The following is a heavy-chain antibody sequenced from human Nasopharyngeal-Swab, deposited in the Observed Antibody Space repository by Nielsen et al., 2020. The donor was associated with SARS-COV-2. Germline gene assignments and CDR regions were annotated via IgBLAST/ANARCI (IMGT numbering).Heavy chain of an antibody. CDR1: GFTFSRYW. Sequence: GESLKISCAASGFTFSRYWMHWVRLPPGKGLEWVSQFDVDGGRTTYADSVKGRFTISRDNAKNTLYLQMNSLRAEDTAVYYCARGGLGTGLENWGQGTLVTVSS. J-gene: IGHJ4*02. CDR3: ARGGLGTGLEN. V-gene: IGHV3-74*01. CDR2: FDVDGGRT. D-gene: IGHD1-14*01.